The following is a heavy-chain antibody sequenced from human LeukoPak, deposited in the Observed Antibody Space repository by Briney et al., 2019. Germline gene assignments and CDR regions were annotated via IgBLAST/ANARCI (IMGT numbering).Heavy chain of an antibody. CDR2: IYHSGST. J-gene: IGHJ5*02. V-gene: IGHV4-34*01. CDR1: GGSFSGYY. CDR3: VSLTTMYSWFDP. D-gene: IGHD4-11*01. Sequence: PSETLSLTCAVYGGSFSGYYWSWIRQPPGKGLEWIGSIYHSGSTYYNPSLKSRVTISVDTSKNQFALRLNSVTVADTAVYYCVSLTTMYSWFDPWGQGILVTVSS.